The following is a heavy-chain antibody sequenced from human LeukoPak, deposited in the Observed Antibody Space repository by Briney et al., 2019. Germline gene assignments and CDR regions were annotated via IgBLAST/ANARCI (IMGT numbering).Heavy chain of an antibody. CDR2: IIPIFGIA. J-gene: IGHJ4*02. D-gene: IGHD3-22*01. V-gene: IGHV1-69*04. CDR1: GGTFISYA. CDR3: ARSYYYDSSGYYTYYFDY. Sequence: ASVKVSFKASGGTFISYAISWVRQAPGQGLEWMGRIIPIFGIANYAQKFQGRVTITADKSTSTAYMELSSLRSEDTAVYYCARSYYYDSSGYYTYYFDYWGQGTLVTVSS.